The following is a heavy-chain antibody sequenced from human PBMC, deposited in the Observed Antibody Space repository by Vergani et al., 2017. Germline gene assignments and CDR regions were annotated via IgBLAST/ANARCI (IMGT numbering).Heavy chain of an antibody. CDR1: GFNFRSYH. CDR2: ISSSDSRT. D-gene: IGHD6-13*01. CDR3: AKDLSVIEAADDF. V-gene: IGHV3-23*01. J-gene: IGHJ4*02. Sequence: EVQLLESGGGLVQPGGSLRLSCAASGFNFRSYHMSWVRQAPGKGLEWVSSISSSDSRTYYADSVRGRVTISRDNYKNTVYLQMNDLRAEDAAVYYCAKDLSVIEAADDFRGQGTLVTVSS.